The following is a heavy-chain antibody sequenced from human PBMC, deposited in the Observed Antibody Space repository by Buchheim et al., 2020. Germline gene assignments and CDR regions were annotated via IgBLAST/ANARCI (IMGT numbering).Heavy chain of an antibody. D-gene: IGHD3-22*01. Sequence: QVQLVESGGGVVQPGRSLRLSCAASGFTFSSSGLHWIRQAPGKGLEWVAVISYDGSYKYYADSVKGRFTISRDNSKNTLYLQMNSRRTEDTAVYYCAKDPVSGYYDSSGLDFWGQGTL. CDR3: AKDPVSGYYDSSGLDF. CDR1: GFTFSSSG. J-gene: IGHJ4*02. V-gene: IGHV3-30*18. CDR2: ISYDGSYK.